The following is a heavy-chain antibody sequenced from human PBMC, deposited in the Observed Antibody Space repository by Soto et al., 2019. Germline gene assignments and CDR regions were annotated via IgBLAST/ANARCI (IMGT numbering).Heavy chain of an antibody. Sequence: TCAVYGGSIRSGGYSWSWIRQPPGKGLEWIGYIYYSGSTNYNPSLKSRVTISVDTSKNQFSLKLSSVTAADTAVYYCARTDLYYYDYWGQGTLVTVSS. CDR2: IYYSGST. CDR3: ARTDLYYYDY. CDR1: GGSIRSGGYS. V-gene: IGHV4-61*08. J-gene: IGHJ4*02.